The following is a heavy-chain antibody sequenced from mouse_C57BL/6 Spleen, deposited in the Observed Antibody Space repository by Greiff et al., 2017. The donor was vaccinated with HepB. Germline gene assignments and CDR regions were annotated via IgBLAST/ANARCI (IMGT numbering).Heavy chain of an antibody. J-gene: IGHJ1*03. Sequence: QVQLQQPGAELVMPGASVKLSCKASGYTFTSYWMHWVKQRPGQGLEWIGEIDPADSYTNYNQKFKGKSTLTVDKSSSTAYMQLSSLTSEDSAVYDCARKYCSSYGWYFDVWGTGTTVTVSS. V-gene: IGHV1-69*01. CDR1: GYTFTSYW. D-gene: IGHD1-1*01. CDR3: ARKYCSSYGWYFDV. CDR2: IDPADSYT.